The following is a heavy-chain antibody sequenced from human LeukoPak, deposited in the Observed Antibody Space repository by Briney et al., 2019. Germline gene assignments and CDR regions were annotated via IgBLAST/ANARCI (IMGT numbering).Heavy chain of an antibody. D-gene: IGHD2-2*02. V-gene: IGHV3-30*02. Sequence: PGGSLRLSCAASGFTFSSYGMHWVRQAPGKGLEWVAFIRYDGSNKYYADSVKGRFTISRDNAKNSLYLQMNSLRAEDTAVYYRARAFGYCSSTSCYTDFWGQGTLVTVSS. J-gene: IGHJ4*02. CDR2: IRYDGSNK. CDR1: GFTFSSYG. CDR3: ARAFGYCSSTSCYTDF.